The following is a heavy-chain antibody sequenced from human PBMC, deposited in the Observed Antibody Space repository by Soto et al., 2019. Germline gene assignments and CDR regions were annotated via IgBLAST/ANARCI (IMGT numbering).Heavy chain of an antibody. CDR3: ARNSSGCYFDY. CDR1: VYSISSGYY. J-gene: IGHJ4*02. Sequence: TGSLYLTCAVSVYSISSGYYWGWIRQPPGKGLEWIGSIYHSGSTDYNPSLKSRVTISVDTSKNQFSLKLSSVTAADTAVYYCARNSSGCYFDYWGQGTPVTVSS. CDR2: IYHSGST. D-gene: IGHD6-19*01. V-gene: IGHV4-38-2*01.